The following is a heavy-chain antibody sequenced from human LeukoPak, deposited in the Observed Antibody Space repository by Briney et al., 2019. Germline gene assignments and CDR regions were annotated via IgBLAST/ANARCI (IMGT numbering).Heavy chain of an antibody. CDR3: ARGRSVNYHDDDFDY. Sequence: PSETLSLTCTVSGGSISSYYWSWIRQPPGKGLEWIGYIYYSGSTNYNPSLKSRVTISVDTSKNQFSLKLSSVTAADTAVYYCARGRSVNYHDDDFDYWGRGTLVTVSS. CDR1: GGSISSYY. V-gene: IGHV4-59*01. CDR2: IYYSGST. J-gene: IGHJ4*02. D-gene: IGHD1-7*01.